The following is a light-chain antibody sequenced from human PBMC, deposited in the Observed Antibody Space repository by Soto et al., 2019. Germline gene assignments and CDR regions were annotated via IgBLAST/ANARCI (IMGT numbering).Light chain of an antibody. CDR2: DAS. CDR1: QSVSSY. CDR3: QQRSNWPPSIT. V-gene: IGKV3-11*01. J-gene: IGKJ5*01. Sequence: EXVLTQSPATLALSPGERATLSCRASQSVSSYLAWYQQKPGQAPRLLIYDASNRATGIPARFSGSGSGTDFTLTISSLEPEDFAVYYCQQRSNWPPSITFGQGTRLEIK.